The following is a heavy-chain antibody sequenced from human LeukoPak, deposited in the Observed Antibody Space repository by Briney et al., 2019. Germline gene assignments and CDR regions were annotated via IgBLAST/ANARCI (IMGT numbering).Heavy chain of an antibody. Sequence: ASVKVSCKASGYTFTSYAMHWVRQAPGQRLEWMGWINAGNGNTKYSQKFQGRVTMTEDTSTDTAYMELSSLRSEDTAVYYCATPGGYCSSTSCYQYFQHWGQGTLVTVSS. D-gene: IGHD2-2*01. V-gene: IGHV1-3*01. CDR3: ATPGGYCSSTSCYQYFQH. J-gene: IGHJ1*01. CDR1: GYTFTSYA. CDR2: INAGNGNT.